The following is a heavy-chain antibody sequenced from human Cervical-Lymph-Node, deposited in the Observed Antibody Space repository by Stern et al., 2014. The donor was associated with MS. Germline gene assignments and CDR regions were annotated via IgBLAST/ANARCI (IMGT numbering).Heavy chain of an antibody. CDR2: IYYGGST. CDR1: GDSGRSRSYY. CDR3: ARDGYSSTEYYIDI. J-gene: IGHJ4*02. D-gene: IGHD2-2*01. Sequence: QLQLQESGPGLVRPSETLSLTCTVSGDSGRSRSYYWSWIRQAPGKGLEWIGFIYYGGSTSYNTSLRGRVTISMDMSKKQFSLSLSSVTAADTAVYYCARDGYSSTEYYIDIWGQGTLVTVSS. V-gene: IGHV4-61*01.